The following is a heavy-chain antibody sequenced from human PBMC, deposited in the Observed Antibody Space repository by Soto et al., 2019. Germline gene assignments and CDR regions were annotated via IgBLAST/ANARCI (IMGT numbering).Heavy chain of an antibody. V-gene: IGHV3-53*01. CDR2: LYTGTDT. CDR1: GFTVSSTY. J-gene: IGHJ4*02. Sequence: PGGSLRLSCAASGFTVSSTYLTWVRQAPGKGLEWVAILYTGTDTVYADSVKGRFTISRDSSNNTFYLQMNSLRAEDTAMYFCARPRYTGTYSGRFLDYWGQGSLVTVSS. D-gene: IGHD1-26*01. CDR3: ARPRYTGTYSGRFLDY.